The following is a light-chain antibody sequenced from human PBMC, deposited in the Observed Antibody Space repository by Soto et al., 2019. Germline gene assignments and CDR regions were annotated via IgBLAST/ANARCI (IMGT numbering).Light chain of an antibody. CDR1: QSVSSSY. Sequence: EIVLTQSPGTLSLSPGERATLSCRASQSVSSSYLAWYQQKPGQAPRLLLYGASSRATGIPDRFSGSGSGTDFTLTISRLEPEDFAVYYCQQYGNTFGQGTRLEIK. J-gene: IGKJ5*01. CDR2: GAS. CDR3: QQYGNT. V-gene: IGKV3-20*01.